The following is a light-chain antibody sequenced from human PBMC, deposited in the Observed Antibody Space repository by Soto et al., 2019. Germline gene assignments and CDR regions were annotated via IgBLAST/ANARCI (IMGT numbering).Light chain of an antibody. J-gene: IGLJ2*01. V-gene: IGLV3-21*02. CDR1: NIGSKS. Sequence: SYELTQPPSVSVAPGQTAKITCGGNNIGSKSVHWYQQKAGQAPVLGVHDDSDRPPGIPERFSGSNSANTATLTISRVEAGDEADYYCQVWESSSDQVVFAGGTKLTVL. CDR3: QVWESSSDQVV. CDR2: DDS.